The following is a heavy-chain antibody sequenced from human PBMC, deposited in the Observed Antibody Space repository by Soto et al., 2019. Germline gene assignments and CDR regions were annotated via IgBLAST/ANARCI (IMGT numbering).Heavy chain of an antibody. D-gene: IGHD6-13*01. CDR3: ARGPGIAAAGRGNWFDP. Sequence: ASVKVSCKASGYTFTGYYMHWVRQAPGQGLEWMGWINPNSGGTNYAQKFQGRVTMTRDTSISTAYMELSRLRSDDTAVYYCARGPGIAAAGRGNWFDPWGQGTRVHVS. J-gene: IGHJ5*02. V-gene: IGHV1-2*02. CDR1: GYTFTGYY. CDR2: INPNSGGT.